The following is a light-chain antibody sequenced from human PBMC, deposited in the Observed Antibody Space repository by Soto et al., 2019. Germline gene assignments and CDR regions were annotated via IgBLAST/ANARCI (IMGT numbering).Light chain of an antibody. CDR3: SSSAGANRV. V-gene: IGLV2-8*01. CDR1: SSDVGANNY. Sequence: QSALTQPPSASGSPGQSVTISCTGTSSDVGANNYVSWYQQHPGKAPKLMIYEVTKRPSGVPDRFSGSKSGNTASLTVSGHHADDDAYYFCSSSAGANRVFGTGTKLTVL. J-gene: IGLJ1*01. CDR2: EVT.